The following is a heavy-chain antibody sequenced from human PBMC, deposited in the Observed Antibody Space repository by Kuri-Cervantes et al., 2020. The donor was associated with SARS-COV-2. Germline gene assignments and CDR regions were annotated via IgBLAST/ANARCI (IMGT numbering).Heavy chain of an antibody. CDR3: ARDPNANHNNWFDP. CDR1: GGSLRSGDYY. Sequence: SETLSLTCTVSGGSLRSGDYYWTWVRQPPGKGLEWIGNIYYSGSAFYNPSLKSRVSMSLDMSKSQFSLKLSSVTAADTAVYYCARDPNANHNNWFDPWGQGTLVTVSS. V-gene: IGHV4-61*08. CDR2: IYYSGSA. J-gene: IGHJ5*02. D-gene: IGHD4/OR15-4a*01.